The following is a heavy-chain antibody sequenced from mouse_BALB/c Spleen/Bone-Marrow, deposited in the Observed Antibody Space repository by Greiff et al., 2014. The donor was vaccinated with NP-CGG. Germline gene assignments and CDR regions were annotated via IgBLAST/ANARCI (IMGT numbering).Heavy chain of an antibody. V-gene: IGHV5-17*02. D-gene: IGHD1-1*01. Sequence: EVMLVESGGGLVQPGGSRKLSCAASGFTLSSFGMHWVRQAPEKGLEWVAYINSGSGTIYYADTVKGRFTISRDNPKNTLFLQMTSLRSEDTAMYYCARFYYGSSYKNWYFDVWGAGTTVTVSS. CDR3: ARFYYGSSYKNWYFDV. CDR2: INSGSGTI. J-gene: IGHJ1*01. CDR1: GFTLSSFG.